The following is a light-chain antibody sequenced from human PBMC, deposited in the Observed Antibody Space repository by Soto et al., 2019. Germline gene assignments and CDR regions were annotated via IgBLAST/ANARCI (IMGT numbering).Light chain of an antibody. CDR2: GAS. Sequence: EIVLTQSPGTLSLSPGERATLSCRASQSVSSSYLAWYQQKPGQAPRLLIYGASSRATGIPERFSGSGSGTDSTLTISRPEPEDFAVDYCQQYGSSRFTFGPGTKVDIK. V-gene: IGKV3-20*01. CDR1: QSVSSSY. CDR3: QQYGSSRFT. J-gene: IGKJ3*01.